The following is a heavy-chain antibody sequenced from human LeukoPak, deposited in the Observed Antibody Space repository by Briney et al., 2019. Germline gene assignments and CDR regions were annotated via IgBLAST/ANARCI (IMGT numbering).Heavy chain of an antibody. J-gene: IGHJ5*02. Sequence: SETLSLTCTVSGGSISSGSYYWSWIRQPAGKGLELIGRIYTSGSTNYNPSLKSRVTISVDTSKNQFSLKLSSVTAADTAVYYCARDPELEYCTNGVCSGWFDPWGQGTLVTVSS. CDR1: GGSISSGSYY. V-gene: IGHV4-61*02. CDR2: IYTSGST. D-gene: IGHD2-8*01. CDR3: ARDPELEYCTNGVCSGWFDP.